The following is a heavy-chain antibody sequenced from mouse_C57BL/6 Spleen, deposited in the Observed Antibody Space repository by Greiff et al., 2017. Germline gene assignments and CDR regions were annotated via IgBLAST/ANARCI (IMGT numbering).Heavy chain of an antibody. Sequence: QVQLKQPGAELVKPGASVKMSCKASGYTFTSYWITWVKQRPGQGLEWIGDIYPGSGSTNYNEKFKSKATLTVDTSSSTAYMQLSSLTSEDSAVYYCARSLYCYGSDYWGKGTTLTVSS. CDR1: GYTFTSYW. J-gene: IGHJ2*01. D-gene: IGHD1-1*01. CDR2: IYPGSGST. CDR3: ARSLYCYGSDY. V-gene: IGHV1-55*01.